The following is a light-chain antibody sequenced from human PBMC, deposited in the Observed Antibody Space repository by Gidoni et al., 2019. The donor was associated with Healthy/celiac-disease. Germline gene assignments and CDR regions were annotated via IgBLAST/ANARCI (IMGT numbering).Light chain of an antibody. V-gene: IGKV3-11*01. CDR3: QQRSNWPLT. CDR1: QSVSSY. CDR2: DAS. Sequence: EIVLTQSPATLSLSPGERATLSCRASQSVSSYLACYQQQPGQAPRLLIYDASNSATGIPASFSGSGSGSDFTLTISSLEPEDFAVYYCQQRSNWPLTFGGGTKVEIK. J-gene: IGKJ4*01.